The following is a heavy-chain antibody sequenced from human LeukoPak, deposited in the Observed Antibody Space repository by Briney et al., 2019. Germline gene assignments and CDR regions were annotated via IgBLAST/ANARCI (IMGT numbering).Heavy chain of an antibody. CDR1: GFTFSTYS. V-gene: IGHV3-21*04. CDR3: AKVKSEYYDFWSGYYAFDY. CDR2: ISDDSNYI. J-gene: IGHJ4*02. Sequence: GGSLRLSCAASGFTFSTYSGNWIRQAPGKGLEWVSSISDDSNYIFYADSVKGRFTISRDNSKNTLYLQMNSLRAEDTAVYYCAKVKSEYYDFWSGYYAFDYWGQGTLVTVSS. D-gene: IGHD3-3*01.